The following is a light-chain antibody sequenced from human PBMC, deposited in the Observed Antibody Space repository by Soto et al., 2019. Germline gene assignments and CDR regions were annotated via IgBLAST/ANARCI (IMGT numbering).Light chain of an antibody. CDR3: HQYNNWPLT. CDR1: QSVDKN. Sequence: EIVMTQSQATLSVSPGEGATLSCRPSQSVDKNLAWYRQKPGQAPSLLVYDASTRATGVPARFSGSESGTEFTLTSTSLQSEDVSVYFCHQYNNWPLTCGRGIKVEI. V-gene: IGKV3-15*01. J-gene: IGKJ1*01. CDR2: DAS.